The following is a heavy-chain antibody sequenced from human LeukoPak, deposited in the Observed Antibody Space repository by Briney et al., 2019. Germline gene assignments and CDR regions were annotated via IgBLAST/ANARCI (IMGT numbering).Heavy chain of an antibody. CDR1: GFTFSNYW. D-gene: IGHD3-10*01. V-gene: IGHV3-74*03. CDR2: INRDGSTT. Sequence: PGGSLRLSCAASGFTFSNYWVHWVRQAPGKGLVWVSRINRDGSTTKYADSVKGRFTVSRDNAKNKLNLQMNSLRAEDTAVYYCARDKKSGESSEIDYWGQGTLVTVSS. J-gene: IGHJ4*02. CDR3: ARDKKSGESSEIDY.